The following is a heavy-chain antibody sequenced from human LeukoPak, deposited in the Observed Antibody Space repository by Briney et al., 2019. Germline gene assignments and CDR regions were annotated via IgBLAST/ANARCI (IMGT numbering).Heavy chain of an antibody. V-gene: IGHV4-34*01. CDR2: INHSGST. J-gene: IGHJ6*03. Sequence: PSETLSLTCTVSGGSISSYYWSWIRQPPGKGLEWIGEINHSGSTNYNPSLKSRVTIFVDTSKNQFSLKLSSVTAADTAVYYCARHPRSSTFYYYMDVWGKGTTVTISS. CDR3: ARHPRSSTFYYYMDV. D-gene: IGHD2-2*01. CDR1: GGSISSYY.